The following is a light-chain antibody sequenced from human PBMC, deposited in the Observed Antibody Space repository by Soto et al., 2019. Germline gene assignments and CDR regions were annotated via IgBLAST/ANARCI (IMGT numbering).Light chain of an antibody. CDR3: QLYGSSPLYS. CDR2: GTS. CDR1: QTVSSTY. J-gene: IGKJ2*01. V-gene: IGKV3-20*01. Sequence: EIVLTQSPGTLSLSPGEGATLSCRASQTVSSTYLGWYQQKRGQAPRLLIYGTSSRATGIPDRFSGSGSGTDFTLTISRLEPEDFAVYHCQLYGSSPLYSFAQGTELEIK.